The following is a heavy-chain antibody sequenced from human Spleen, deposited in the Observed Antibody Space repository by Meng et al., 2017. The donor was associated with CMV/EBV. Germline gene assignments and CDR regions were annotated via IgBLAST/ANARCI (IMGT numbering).Heavy chain of an antibody. Sequence: GGSLRLSCVGSGFDFKNYPFHWVRQAPGGGLEWLALISYDSVQKVYRESVRGRFIVSRDNSRNSVYVQMNSLRYEDSGVYFCAREEAVGAAAFDVWGRGTLVTVS. CDR2: ISYDSVQK. D-gene: IGHD2-2*01. CDR3: AREEAVGAAAFDV. V-gene: IGHV3-30-3*01. J-gene: IGHJ4*01. CDR1: GFDFKNYP.